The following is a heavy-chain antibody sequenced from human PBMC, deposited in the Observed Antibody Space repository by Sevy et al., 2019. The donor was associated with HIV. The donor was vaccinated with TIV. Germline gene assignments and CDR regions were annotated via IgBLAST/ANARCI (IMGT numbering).Heavy chain of an antibody. V-gene: IGHV3-23*01. CDR2: ISGSGGST. D-gene: IGHD3-22*01. Sequence: GGSLRLSCAASGFTFTDYAMNWVRQAPGKGLEWVSCISGSGGSTFYADSVKGRFTISRDNSKNTLYLQMNSLRAEDTAVYSCAKDYYAGGGDYSQGAFDIWGQGTMVTVSS. CDR3: AKDYYAGGGDYSQGAFDI. CDR1: GFTFTDYA. J-gene: IGHJ3*02.